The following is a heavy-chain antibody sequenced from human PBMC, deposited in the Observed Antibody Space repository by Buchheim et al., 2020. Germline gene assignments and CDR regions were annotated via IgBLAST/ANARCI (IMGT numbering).Heavy chain of an antibody. J-gene: IGHJ6*02. CDR3: AKDRGGYYGSGSYLGFGMDV. D-gene: IGHD3-10*01. CDR2: ISYDGSNK. Sequence: QVQLVESGGGVVQPGRSLRLSCAASGFTFSSYGMHWVRQAPGKGLEWVAVISYDGSNKYYADSVKGRFTISRDNSKNTLYLQMNSLRAEDTAVYYCAKDRGGYYGSGSYLGFGMDVWGQGTT. V-gene: IGHV3-30*18. CDR1: GFTFSSYG.